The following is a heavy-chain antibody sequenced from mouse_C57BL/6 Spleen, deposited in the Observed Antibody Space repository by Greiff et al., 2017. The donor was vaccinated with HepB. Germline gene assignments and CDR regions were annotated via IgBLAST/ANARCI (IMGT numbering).Heavy chain of an antibody. J-gene: IGHJ3*01. V-gene: IGHV3-6*01. CDR1: GYSITSGYY. D-gene: IGHD2-4*01. CDR3: ARDKRELYYDYSWFAY. CDR2: ISYDGSN. Sequence: EVQLLESGPGLVKPSQSLSLTCSVTGYSITSGYYWNWIRQFPGNKLEWMGYISYDGSNNYNPSLKNRISITRDTSKNQFFLKLNSVTTEDTATYYCARDKRELYYDYSWFAYWGQGTLVTVSA.